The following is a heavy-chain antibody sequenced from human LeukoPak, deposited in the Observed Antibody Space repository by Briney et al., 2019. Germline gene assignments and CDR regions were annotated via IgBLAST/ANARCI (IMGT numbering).Heavy chain of an antibody. V-gene: IGHV4-38-2*02. CDR2: VYHSGSI. CDR1: GDSLVSGHY. J-gene: IGHJ4*02. Sequence: SETLSLTCTVSGDSLVSGHYWGWIRQPPGQGPEWVGSVYHSGSIYYNPSLKSRVIMSVDTSKNQFSLKLSSLTAADTAIYYCAREIYYDSSAYDYWGQGTLVTVSS. D-gene: IGHD3-22*01. CDR3: AREIYYDSSAYDY.